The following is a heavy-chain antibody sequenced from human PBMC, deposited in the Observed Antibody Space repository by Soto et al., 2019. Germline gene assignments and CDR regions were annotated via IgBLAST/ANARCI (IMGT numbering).Heavy chain of an antibody. CDR3: AKDIGWDIVVLPAASNYGDDAFDI. Sequence: EVQLVESGGGLVQPGRSLRLSCAASGFTFDDYAMHWVRQAPGKGLEWVSGISWNSGSIVYADSVKGRFTISRDNAKNSLYLQMNSLRAEYTALYYCAKDIGWDIVVLPAASNYGDDAFDIWGQGTMVTVSS. J-gene: IGHJ3*02. CDR2: ISWNSGSI. D-gene: IGHD2-2*01. CDR1: GFTFDDYA. V-gene: IGHV3-9*01.